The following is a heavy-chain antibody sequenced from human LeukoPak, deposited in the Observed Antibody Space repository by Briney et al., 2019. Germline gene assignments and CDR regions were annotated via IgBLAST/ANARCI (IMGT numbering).Heavy chain of an antibody. CDR2: INHSGST. CDR3: ARGTDNIHGSGSYAY. CDR1: GGSFSGYY. J-gene: IGHJ4*02. Sequence: SETLSLTCAVYGGSFSGYYWSWIRQPPGKGLEWIGEINHSGSTNYNPSLKSRVTILVDTSKNQFSLKLSSVTAADTAVYYCARGTDNIHGSGSYAYWGQGTLVTVSS. D-gene: IGHD3-10*01. V-gene: IGHV4-34*01.